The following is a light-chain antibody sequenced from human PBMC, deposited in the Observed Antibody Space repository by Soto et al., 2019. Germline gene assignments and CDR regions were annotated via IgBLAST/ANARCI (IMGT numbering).Light chain of an antibody. CDR1: QSVSSY. J-gene: IGKJ2*01. CDR2: DAS. Sequence: EIVLTQSPATLSLSPGERATLSCRASQSVSSYLAWYQQKPGQAPRLLIYDASNRATGIPARFSGSGSGTDFTLTISSLEPEDFALYYCQQRSNWPYTFGQGTTLEIK. CDR3: QQRSNWPYT. V-gene: IGKV3-11*01.